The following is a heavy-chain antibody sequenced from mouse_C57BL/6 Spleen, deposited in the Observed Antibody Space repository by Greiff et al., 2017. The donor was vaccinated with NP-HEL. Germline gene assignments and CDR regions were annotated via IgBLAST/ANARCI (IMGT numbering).Heavy chain of an antibody. CDR2: ISSGSSTI. D-gene: IGHD2-3*01. V-gene: IGHV5-17*01. J-gene: IGHJ4*01. CDR1: GFTFSDYG. Sequence: EVKVVESGGGLVKPGGSLKLSCAASGFTFSDYGMHWVRQAPEKGLEWVAYISSGSSTIYYADTVKGRFTISRDNAKNTLFLQMTSLRSEDTAMYYCARIDDYYAMDYWGQGTSVTVSS. CDR3: ARIDDYYAMDY.